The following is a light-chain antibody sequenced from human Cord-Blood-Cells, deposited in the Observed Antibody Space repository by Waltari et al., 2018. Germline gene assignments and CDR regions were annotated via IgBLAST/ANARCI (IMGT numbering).Light chain of an antibody. CDR1: QSVLYSSNNKNY. Sequence: DIVMTQSPDSLAVSLGERATINCKSSQSVLYSSNNKNYLALYQQKPGQTPKLLIYWASTRESGVPDRFSGSGSGTDFTRTISSLQAEDVAVYYFQQYYSTPYTVGQGTKLEIK. J-gene: IGKJ2*01. CDR2: WAS. V-gene: IGKV4-1*01. CDR3: QQYYSTPYT.